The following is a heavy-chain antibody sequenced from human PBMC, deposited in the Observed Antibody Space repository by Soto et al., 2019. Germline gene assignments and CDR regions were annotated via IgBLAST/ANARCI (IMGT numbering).Heavy chain of an antibody. CDR2: IIPILGIA. CDR1: GGTFSSYT. V-gene: IGHV1-69*02. J-gene: IGHJ4*02. CDR3: ASILDYDFWSGYYTDFDY. Sequence: ASVKVSCKASGGTFSSYTISWVRQAPGQGLEWMGRIIPILGIANYAQKFQGRVTITADKSTSTAYMELSSLRSEDTAVYYCASILDYDFWSGYYTDFDYWGQGTLVTVSS. D-gene: IGHD3-3*01.